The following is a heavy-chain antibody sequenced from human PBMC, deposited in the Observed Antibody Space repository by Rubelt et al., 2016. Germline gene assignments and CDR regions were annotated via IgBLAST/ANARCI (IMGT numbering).Heavy chain of an antibody. CDR2: INHSGST. D-gene: IGHD1-14*01. J-gene: IGHJ4*02. Sequence: QVQLQQWGAGLLKPSETLSLTCAVYGGSFSGYYWSWIRQPPGKGLEWIGEINHSGSTNYNPSLNNRVTISVDTAKNQFSLQLTSVTAADTAVYYCARGRNPDYWGQGTLVTVSS. CDR3: ARGRNPDY. CDR1: GGSFSGYY. V-gene: IGHV4-34*01.